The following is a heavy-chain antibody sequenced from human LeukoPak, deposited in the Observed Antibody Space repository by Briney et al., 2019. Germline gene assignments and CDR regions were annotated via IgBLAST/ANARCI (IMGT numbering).Heavy chain of an antibody. CDR1: GFTFSSYW. CDR2: IKQDGSEK. Sequence: GGSLRLSCAASGFTFSSYWMSWVRQAPAKGLEWVANIKQDGSEKYYVDSVKGRFTISRDNAKNSLYLQMNSLRAEDTAVYYCARVRSGWSFDYWGQGTLVTVSS. CDR3: ARVRSGWSFDY. V-gene: IGHV3-7*01. J-gene: IGHJ4*02. D-gene: IGHD6-19*01.